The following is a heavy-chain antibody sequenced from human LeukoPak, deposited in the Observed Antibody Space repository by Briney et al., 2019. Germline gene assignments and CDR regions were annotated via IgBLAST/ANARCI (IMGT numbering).Heavy chain of an antibody. Sequence: GGSLRLSCAASGFTFSSYSMNWVRQAPGKGLEWVSYISSSSTIYYADSVKGRFTISRDNAKNSLYLQVNSLRAEDTAVYYCARDSPPGIAVAGTGYYYYMDVWGKGTTVTVSS. V-gene: IGHV3-48*01. D-gene: IGHD6-19*01. CDR3: ARDSPPGIAVAGTGYYYYMDV. CDR2: ISSSSTI. J-gene: IGHJ6*03. CDR1: GFTFSSYS.